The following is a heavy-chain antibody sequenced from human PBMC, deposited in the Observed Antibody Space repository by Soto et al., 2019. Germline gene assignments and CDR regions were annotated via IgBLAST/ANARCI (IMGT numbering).Heavy chain of an antibody. J-gene: IGHJ5*02. CDR1: GYSFTNND. Sequence: ASVKVSCKASGYSFTNNDVSWVRQATGQGLEWMGWMNPGSGYTGYAQKFQGRVTMTRDISIATAYMELSSLRSDDTAIYYCARMETFGSLNWFDPWGQGTLVTFSS. CDR2: MNPGSGYT. CDR3: ARMETFGSLNWFDP. V-gene: IGHV1-8*01. D-gene: IGHD3-16*01.